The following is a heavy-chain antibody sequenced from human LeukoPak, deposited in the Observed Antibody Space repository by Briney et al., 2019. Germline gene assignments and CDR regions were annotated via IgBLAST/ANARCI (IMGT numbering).Heavy chain of an antibody. CDR2: IYHSGGT. CDR3: ARVGNLYYYYYMDV. Sequence: SGTLSLTCAVSGGSISSSTNWWSWVCQPPGKGLEWIGEIYHSGGTNYNPSLKSRITISVDKSQNQFSLKVNSLTAADTAVYYCARVGNLYYYYYMDVWGKGTTVTVSS. J-gene: IGHJ6*03. CDR1: GGSISSSTNW. V-gene: IGHV4-4*02. D-gene: IGHD1-14*01.